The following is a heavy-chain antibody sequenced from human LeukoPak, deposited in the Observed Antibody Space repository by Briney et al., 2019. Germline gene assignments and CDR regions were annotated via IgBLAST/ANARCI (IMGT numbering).Heavy chain of an antibody. CDR2: IYYSGST. CDR3: ARPEIVVVPAAMPGWFDP. CDR1: GGPISSSSYY. Sequence: KPSETLSLTCTVSGGPISSSSYYWGWIRQPPGKGLEWIGSIYYSGSTYYNPSLKSRVTISVDTSKNQFSLKLSSVTAADTAVYYCARPEIVVVPAAMPGWFDPWGQGTLVTVSS. D-gene: IGHD2-2*01. V-gene: IGHV4-39*01. J-gene: IGHJ5*02.